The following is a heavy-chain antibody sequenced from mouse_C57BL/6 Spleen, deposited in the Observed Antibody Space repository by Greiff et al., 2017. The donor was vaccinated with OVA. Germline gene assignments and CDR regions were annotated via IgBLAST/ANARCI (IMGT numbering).Heavy chain of an antibody. CDR3: ARDRGTTVVAPFDD. J-gene: IGHJ2*01. V-gene: IGHV5-4*01. CDR1: GFTFSSYA. Sequence: EVQVVESGGGLVKPGGSLKLSCAASGFTFSSYAMSWVRQTPEKRLEWVATISDGGSYTYYPDNVKGRFTISRDNAKNNLYLQMSHLKAEDTAMYYCARDRGTTVVAPFDDWGQGTTLTVSS. CDR2: ISDGGSYT. D-gene: IGHD1-1*01.